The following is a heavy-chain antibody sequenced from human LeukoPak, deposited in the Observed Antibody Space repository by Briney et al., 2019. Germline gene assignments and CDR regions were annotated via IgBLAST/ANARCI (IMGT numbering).Heavy chain of an antibody. CDR3: ARDQVKLCSSGSCYVIDN. J-gene: IGHJ4*02. D-gene: IGHD2-15*01. CDR2: MSYDGSNK. CDR1: GFTFDLYA. V-gene: IGHV3-30*04. Sequence: PGGSLRLSCAASGFTFDLYAMHWVRQAPGRGLEWVAVMSYDGSNKYYADSVKGRFTISRDNSQNTLHLQMSSLRVADTAVYYCARDQVKLCSSGSCYVIDNWGPGTLVAVSS.